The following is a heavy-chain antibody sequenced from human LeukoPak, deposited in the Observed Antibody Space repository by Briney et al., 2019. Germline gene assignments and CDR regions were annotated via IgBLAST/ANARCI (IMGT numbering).Heavy chain of an antibody. CDR1: GGSISSYY. CDR2: IYYSGST. CDR3: ARTTVTPPDYYYYGMDV. D-gene: IGHD4-17*01. V-gene: IGHV4-59*08. J-gene: IGHJ6*02. Sequence: PSETLSLTCTVSGGSISSYYWSWIRQPPGKGLEWIGYIYYSGSTNYNPSLKSRVTISVGTSKNQFSLKLSSVTAADTAVYYCARTTVTPPDYYYYGMDVWGQGTTVTVSS.